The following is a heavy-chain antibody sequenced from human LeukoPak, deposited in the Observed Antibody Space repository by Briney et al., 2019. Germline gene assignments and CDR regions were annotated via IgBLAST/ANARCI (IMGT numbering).Heavy chain of an antibody. CDR2: IYTSGST. D-gene: IGHD1-14*01. J-gene: IGHJ4*02. CDR3: ARGPDSRKAGY. CDR1: GGSICSGSYY. Sequence: SETLSLTCTVSGGSICSGSYYWSWIRQPAGKGLEWIGRIYTSGSTNYNPSLKSRVTISVDTSKNQFSLKLSSVTAADTAVYYCARGPDSRKAGYWGPGTLVTASS. V-gene: IGHV4-61*02.